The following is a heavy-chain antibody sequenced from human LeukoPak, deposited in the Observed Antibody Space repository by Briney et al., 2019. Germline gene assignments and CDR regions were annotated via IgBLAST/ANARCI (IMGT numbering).Heavy chain of an antibody. CDR3: ARRINTNYYYGSGSYGDWFDL. CDR2: IYYSGST. Sequence: SETLSLTCTVSGGSISSYYWSWIRQPPGKGLEWIGYIYYSGSTNYNPSLKSRVTISVDTSKNQFSLKLSSVTAADTAVYYCARRINTNYYYGSGSYGDWFDLWGQGTLVTVSS. D-gene: IGHD3-10*01. J-gene: IGHJ5*02. CDR1: GGSISSYY. V-gene: IGHV4-59*08.